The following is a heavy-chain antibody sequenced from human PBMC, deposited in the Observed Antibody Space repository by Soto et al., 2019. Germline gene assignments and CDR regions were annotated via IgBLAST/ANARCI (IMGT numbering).Heavy chain of an antibody. CDR1: GYTFTSYY. D-gene: IGHD3-22*01. CDR2: INPSGGST. CDR3: AREHNYYDSSGILDI. V-gene: IGHV1-46*01. J-gene: IGHJ3*02. Sequence: ASVKVSCKASGYTFTSYYRHWVRQAPGQGLEWMGIINPSGGSTSYAQKFQGRVTMTRDTSTSTVYMELSSLRSEDTAVYYCAREHNYYDSSGILDIWGQGTMLTVSS.